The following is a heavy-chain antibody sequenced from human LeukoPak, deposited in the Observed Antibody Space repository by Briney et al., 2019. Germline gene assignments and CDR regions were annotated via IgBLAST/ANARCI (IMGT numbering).Heavy chain of an antibody. V-gene: IGHV3-23*01. CDR1: GFTVSRYA. J-gene: IGHJ4*02. CDR2: ISGSGGST. D-gene: IGHD5-12*01. Sequence: GGSLRLSCAVSGFTVSRYAMIWVRQAPGKGLEWVSAISGSGGSTYYADSVKGRFTISRDNSKNTLYLQMNSLRAEDTAVYYCAKDIDGSGYDAKFYHWGQGTLVTVSS. CDR3: AKDIDGSGYDAKFYH.